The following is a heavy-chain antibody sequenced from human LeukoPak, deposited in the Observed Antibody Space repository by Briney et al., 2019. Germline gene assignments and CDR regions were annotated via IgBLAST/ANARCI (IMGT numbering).Heavy chain of an antibody. V-gene: IGHV4-59*08. CDR1: GGSIGTYY. CDR3: ARHIGGGIEDMDV. CDR2: IYVTGN. D-gene: IGHD3-16*02. J-gene: IGHJ6*03. Sequence: PSETLSLTCTASGGSIGTYYWSWVRQSPGKGLEWIGYIYVTGNRYNPYLQSRVTISVDTSRNQFFLKMSSVTAADTAVYYCARHIGGGIEDMDVWGKGTKVTVSS.